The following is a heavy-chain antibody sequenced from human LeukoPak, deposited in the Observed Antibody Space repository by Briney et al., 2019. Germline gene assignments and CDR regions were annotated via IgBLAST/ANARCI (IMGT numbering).Heavy chain of an antibody. CDR1: GYTLTSYG. J-gene: IGHJ6*03. D-gene: IGHD4-11*01. Sequence: ASVKVSCKASGYTLTSYGISWVRQAPGQGLEWMGWISAYNGNTNYAQKLQGRVTMTTDTSTSTAYMELRSLRSDDTAVYYCARGHDYSNYPSPYYYYMDVWGKGTTVTVSS. CDR2: ISAYNGNT. V-gene: IGHV1-18*01. CDR3: ARGHDYSNYPSPYYYYMDV.